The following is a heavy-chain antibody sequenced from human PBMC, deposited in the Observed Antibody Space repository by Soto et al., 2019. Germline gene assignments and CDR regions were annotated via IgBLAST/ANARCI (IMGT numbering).Heavy chain of an antibody. CDR1: GFTFSSYS. D-gene: IGHD6-19*01. CDR2: ISSSSSTI. Sequence: EVQLVESGGGLVQPGGSLRLSCAASGFTFSSYSMNWVRQAPGKGLEWVSYISSSSSTIYYADYVKGRFTISRDNAKNSLYLQMNSLRDEDTAVYYCARQLLSSGWYNWFDPWGQGTLVTVSS. V-gene: IGHV3-48*02. J-gene: IGHJ5*02. CDR3: ARQLLSSGWYNWFDP.